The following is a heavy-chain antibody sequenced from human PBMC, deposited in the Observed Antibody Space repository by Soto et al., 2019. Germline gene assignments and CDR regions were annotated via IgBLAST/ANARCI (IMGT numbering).Heavy chain of an antibody. CDR2: IDWDDDK. D-gene: IGHD3-22*01. J-gene: IGHJ5*02. V-gene: IGHV2-70*04. Sequence: SGPTLVNPTQTLTLTCTFSGFSLSTSGMRVSWIRQPPGKALEWLARIDWDDDKFYSTSLKTRLTISKDTSKNQVVLTMTNMDPVDTATYYCARHSLAYDSSGYYYHLFDPWGQGTLVTVS. CDR3: ARHSLAYDSSGYYYHLFDP. CDR1: GFSLSTSGMR.